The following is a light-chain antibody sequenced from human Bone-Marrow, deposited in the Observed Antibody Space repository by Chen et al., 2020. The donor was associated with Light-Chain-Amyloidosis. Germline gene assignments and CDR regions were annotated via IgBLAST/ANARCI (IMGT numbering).Light chain of an antibody. CDR2: WAS. Sequence: VLTQSPDSLTVSLGERATIKCESSQSVLFTSNNKNYLAWYQQRPGQPPKLLISWASTRESGVPDRFSGSGSGTHFTLNISRLRAEDVAVYYCQQYYISPLTFGGGTKVEVK. CDR1: QSVLFTSNNKNY. CDR3: QQYYISPLT. J-gene: IGKJ4*01. V-gene: IGKV4-1*01.